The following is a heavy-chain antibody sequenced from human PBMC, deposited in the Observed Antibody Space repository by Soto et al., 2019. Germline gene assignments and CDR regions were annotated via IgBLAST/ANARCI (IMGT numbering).Heavy chain of an antibody. Sequence: ASVRVSCKASGYTFTNYGITWVRQAPGQGLEWMGWISAYNGDTHYTQRLQGRVAMTTDTSTSTAYMELRGLRSDDTAVYYCARLLPPGRAATDVYAFDIWGQGTMVTVS. J-gene: IGHJ3*02. CDR3: ARLLPPGRAATDVYAFDI. V-gene: IGHV1-18*01. CDR1: GYTFTNYG. CDR2: ISAYNGDT. D-gene: IGHD2-15*01.